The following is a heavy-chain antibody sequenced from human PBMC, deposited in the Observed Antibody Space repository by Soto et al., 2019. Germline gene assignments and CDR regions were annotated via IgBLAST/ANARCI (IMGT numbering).Heavy chain of an antibody. CDR2: IYYSGST. D-gene: IGHD6-13*01. V-gene: IGHV4-59*01. CDR1: GGSISSYY. CDR3: ARGSAAALRN. Sequence: SETLSLTCTVSGGSISSYYWSWIRQPPGKGLEWIGYIYYSGSTSYNPSLKRRVTISVDTSKNQFSLKLSSVTAADTAVYYCARGSAAALRNWGQGTLVTVSS. J-gene: IGHJ4*02.